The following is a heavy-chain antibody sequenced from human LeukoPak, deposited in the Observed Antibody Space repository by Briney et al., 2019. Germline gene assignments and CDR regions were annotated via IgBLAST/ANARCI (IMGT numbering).Heavy chain of an antibody. CDR1: GFTFSSYW. Sequence: PGGSLRLSCAASGFTFSSYWMHWVRQAPGNGLVWVSRIKSDGSSTSYADSVKGRFTVSRDNAKNTLYLQMNSLRAEDTAVYYCARYWIAMPLWGQGTLVTVSS. J-gene: IGHJ4*02. CDR2: IKSDGSST. V-gene: IGHV3-74*01. CDR3: ARYWIAMPL. D-gene: IGHD2-2*01.